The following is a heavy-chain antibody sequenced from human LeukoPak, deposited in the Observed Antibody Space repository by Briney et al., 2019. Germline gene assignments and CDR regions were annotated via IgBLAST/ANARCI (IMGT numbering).Heavy chain of an antibody. Sequence: QPGGSLRLSCAASGFSFSSYSMHWVRQAPGKGLEWVAIISDDGSYKSYADSVKGRFTIPRDNSKNTLYLQMNSLRAEDTAVYYCAEDRTTILVSGTVDYWGQGTLVTVSS. D-gene: IGHD6-19*01. J-gene: IGHJ4*02. CDR3: AEDRTTILVSGTVDY. V-gene: IGHV3-30*04. CDR2: ISDDGSYK. CDR1: GFSFSSYS.